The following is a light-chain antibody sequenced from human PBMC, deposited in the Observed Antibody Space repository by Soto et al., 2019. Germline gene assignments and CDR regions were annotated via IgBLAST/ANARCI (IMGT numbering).Light chain of an antibody. CDR3: QQYNSYSPST. CDR2: DAS. V-gene: IGKV1-5*01. Sequence: DIQMPQSPSTLSASVGDRVTITCRASQSISSWLAWYQQKPGKAPKLLIYDASRLESGVPSRFSGSGSGTEFTLTISSLQPDDFATYYCQQYNSYSPSTFGQGTKVDIK. J-gene: IGKJ1*01. CDR1: QSISSW.